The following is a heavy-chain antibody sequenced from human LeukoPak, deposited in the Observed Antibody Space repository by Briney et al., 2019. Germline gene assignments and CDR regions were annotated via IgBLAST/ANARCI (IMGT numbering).Heavy chain of an antibody. CDR1: GFTFSSYW. V-gene: IGHV3-7*01. CDR2: VNEDGSAK. Sequence: GGSLRLSCAASGFTFSSYWMSWVRQAPGKGLESVAIVNEDGSAKYYLDSVKGRFTISRDNARNSLYLEMNSLRAEDTAVYYCARDYWRSIDHWGQGTLVTVSS. CDR3: ARDYWRSIDH. J-gene: IGHJ4*02. D-gene: IGHD1-1*01.